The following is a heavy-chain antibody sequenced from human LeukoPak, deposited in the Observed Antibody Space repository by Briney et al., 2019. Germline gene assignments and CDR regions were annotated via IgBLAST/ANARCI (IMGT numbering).Heavy chain of an antibody. D-gene: IGHD3-22*01. CDR3: ARKGYYDSSGSRHSWFDP. Sequence: SETLSLTCTVSGDSIRNYYWSWIRQPAGKGLEWVGRIYLSGETNYNPSLNSRATISLDTSKNQVSLKLRSLTAADTAVYYCARKGYYDSSGSRHSWFDPWGQGALVTVSS. CDR2: IYLSGET. CDR1: GDSIRNYY. V-gene: IGHV4-4*07. J-gene: IGHJ5*02.